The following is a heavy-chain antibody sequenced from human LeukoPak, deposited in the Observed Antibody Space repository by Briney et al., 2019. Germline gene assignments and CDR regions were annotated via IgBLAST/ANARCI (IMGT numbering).Heavy chain of an antibody. V-gene: IGHV1-2*02. CDR1: GDTFTGYY. J-gene: IGHJ4*02. CDR2: INPNSGGT. D-gene: IGHD5-24*01. CDR3: ARGGGYNAPSFDY. Sequence: WASVKVSCKASGDTFTGYYMHWVRQAPGQGLEWMGWINPNSGGTNYAQKFQGRVTMTRDTSISTAYMELSRLRSDDTAVYYCARGGGYNAPSFDYWGQGTLVTVSS.